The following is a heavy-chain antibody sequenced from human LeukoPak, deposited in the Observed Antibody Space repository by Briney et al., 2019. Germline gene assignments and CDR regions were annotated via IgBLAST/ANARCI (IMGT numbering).Heavy chain of an antibody. CDR2: IYYSGST. V-gene: IGHV4-39*01. CDR3: ARRKQQLAFDY. J-gene: IGHJ4*02. Sequence: KASETLSLTCTVSGGSISSSSYYWGWIRQPPGKGLECTGSIYYSGSTYYNPSLKGRVTISVDTSKNQFSLKLSSVTAADTAVYYCARRKQQLAFDYWGQGTLVTVSS. D-gene: IGHD6-13*01. CDR1: GGSISSSSYY.